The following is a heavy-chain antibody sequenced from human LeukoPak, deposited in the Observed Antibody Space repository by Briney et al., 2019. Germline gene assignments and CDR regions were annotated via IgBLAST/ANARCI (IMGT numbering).Heavy chain of an antibody. CDR3: ASSPSEWLLYGGNEYDY. CDR1: GFTFSSYW. J-gene: IGHJ4*02. Sequence: PGGSLRLSCAASGFTFSSYWMSWVRQAPGKGLEWVANIKQDGSEKYYVDSVKGRFTISRDNAKNSLYLQMNSLRAEDTAVYYCASSPSEWLLYGGNEYDYWGQGTLVTVSS. V-gene: IGHV3-7*01. CDR2: IKQDGSEK. D-gene: IGHD3-3*01.